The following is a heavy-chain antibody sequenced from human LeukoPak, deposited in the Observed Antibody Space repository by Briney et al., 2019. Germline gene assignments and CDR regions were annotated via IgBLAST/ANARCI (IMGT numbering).Heavy chain of an antibody. CDR3: TRVEGQYYDSSGYYPLDY. V-gene: IGHV3-21*01. CDR1: GFTFTNYA. J-gene: IGHJ4*02. Sequence: GGSLRLSCAASGFTFTNYAMSWVRQAPGKGLEWVSAISTSSTYIYYADSVKGRFTISRDNAKNSLYLQMNRLRAEDTAVYYCTRVEGQYYDSSGYYPLDYWGQGTLVTVSS. D-gene: IGHD3-22*01. CDR2: ISTSSTYI.